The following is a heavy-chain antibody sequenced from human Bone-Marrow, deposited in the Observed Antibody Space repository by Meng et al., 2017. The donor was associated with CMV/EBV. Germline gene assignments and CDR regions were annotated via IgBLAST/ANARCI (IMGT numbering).Heavy chain of an antibody. CDR1: GGTFSSYA. J-gene: IGHJ4*02. CDR2: MIPILGIA. V-gene: IGHV1-69*10. D-gene: IGHD2-2*02. Sequence: SVKVSCKASGGTFSSYAISWVRQAPGQGLEWMGGMIPILGIANYAQKFQGRVTITADKSTSTAYMELSSLRSEDTAVYYCARVGLGYCSSTSCYTFDYWGQGTLVTVSS. CDR3: ARVGLGYCSSTSCYTFDY.